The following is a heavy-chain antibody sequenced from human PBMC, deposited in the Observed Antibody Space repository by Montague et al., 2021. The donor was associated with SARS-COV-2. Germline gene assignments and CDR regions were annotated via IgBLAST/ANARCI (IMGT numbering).Heavy chain of an antibody. D-gene: IGHD1-26*01. CDR2: IYYSGST. V-gene: IGHV4-39*01. J-gene: IGHJ3*02. CDR1: GGSISSGSYY. Sequence: SETLSLTCTVSGGSISSGSYYWGWIRQPPGKGLEWIGSIYYSGSTYYNPSLKSRVTISVDTSKYHFSLKLSSVTAADTAVYYRARQVGATLRHAFDIWGQGTMVTVSS. CDR3: ARQVGATLRHAFDI.